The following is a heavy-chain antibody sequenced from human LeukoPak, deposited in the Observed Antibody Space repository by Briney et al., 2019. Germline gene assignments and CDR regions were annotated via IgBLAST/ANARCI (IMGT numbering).Heavy chain of an antibody. CDR1: GGTFSSYA. D-gene: IGHD6-13*01. V-gene: IGHV1-69*04. Sequence: ASVKVSCKASGGTFSSYAISWVRQAPGQGLEWMGRIIPILGIANYAQKFQGRVTITADKSTSTAYMELSSLRSEDTAVYYCARDASSSWSFGWFDPWGQGTLVTVSS. CDR3: ARDASSSWSFGWFDP. J-gene: IGHJ5*02. CDR2: IIPILGIA.